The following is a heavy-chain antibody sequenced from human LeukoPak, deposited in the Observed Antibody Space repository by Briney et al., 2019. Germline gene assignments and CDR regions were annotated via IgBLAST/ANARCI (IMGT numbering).Heavy chain of an antibody. CDR2: IYPGDSDT. Sequence: GESLKISCKGSGYSFTSYWIGWVRQMPGKGPEWMGIIYPGDSDTRYSPSFQGQVTISADKSISTAYLQWSSLKASDTAMYYCARLDYYDSSGYYPFDYWGQGTLVTVSS. J-gene: IGHJ4*02. CDR3: ARLDYYDSSGYYPFDY. D-gene: IGHD3-22*01. V-gene: IGHV5-51*01. CDR1: GYSFTSYW.